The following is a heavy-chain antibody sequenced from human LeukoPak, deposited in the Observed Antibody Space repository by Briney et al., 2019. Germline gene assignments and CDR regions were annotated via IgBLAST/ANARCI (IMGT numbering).Heavy chain of an antibody. CDR1: GFTFSSYW. J-gene: IGHJ4*02. CDR3: ARDRRQLWSFDY. Sequence: GGSLRLSCAASGFTFSSYWMSWVRQAPEKGLEWVSVIYSGGSTYYADSVKGRFTISRDNSKNTLYLQMNSLRAEDTAVYYCARDRRQLWSFDYWGQGTLVTVSS. D-gene: IGHD5-18*01. V-gene: IGHV3-53*01. CDR2: IYSGGST.